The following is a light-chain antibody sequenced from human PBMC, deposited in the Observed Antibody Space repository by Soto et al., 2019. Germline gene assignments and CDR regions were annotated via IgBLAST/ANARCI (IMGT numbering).Light chain of an antibody. V-gene: IGKV3-20*01. CDR2: SAS. J-gene: IGKJ2*01. Sequence: LSXGERATLSCKASQPVDGTYLAWYQQKPGQAPTILIYSASTRASXTPDRFSGSGSGADFTLTISRLEPEDLAVYYCQLYGKSRGYTFGQGTKLQI. CDR3: QLYGKSRGYT. CDR1: QPVDGTY.